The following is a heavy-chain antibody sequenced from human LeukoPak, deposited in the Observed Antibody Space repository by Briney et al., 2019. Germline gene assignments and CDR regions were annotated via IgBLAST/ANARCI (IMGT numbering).Heavy chain of an antibody. CDR1: VGAITTYY. V-gene: IGHV4-59*03. CDR3: AVIGGTTDYYIDY. D-gene: IGHD2/OR15-2a*01. J-gene: IGHJ4*02. Sequence: PSETLSLTCTVSVGAITTYYWSWIRQPPGKGLEWIGYIYHSGSTNYNPSLKSRVIMSLDTSKNQFSLKLSSVTAAETAVYYCAVIGGTTDYYIDYWGQGTLVTVSS. CDR2: IYHSGST.